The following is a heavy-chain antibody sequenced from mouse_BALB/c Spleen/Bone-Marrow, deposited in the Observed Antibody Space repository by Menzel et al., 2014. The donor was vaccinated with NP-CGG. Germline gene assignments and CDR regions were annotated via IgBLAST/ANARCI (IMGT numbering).Heavy chain of an antibody. CDR2: ISYSGST. CDR1: GYSITSDYA. D-gene: IGHD1-1*01. Sequence: EVKLVESGPGLVKPSQSLSLTCTVTGYSITSDYAWNWIRQFPGNKLEWMGYISYSGSTSYNPSLKSRISITRDTSKNQFFLQLNSVTTEDTATYYCARWGYNGSGFAYWGQGTLVTVSA. J-gene: IGHJ3*01. V-gene: IGHV3-2*02. CDR3: ARWGYNGSGFAY.